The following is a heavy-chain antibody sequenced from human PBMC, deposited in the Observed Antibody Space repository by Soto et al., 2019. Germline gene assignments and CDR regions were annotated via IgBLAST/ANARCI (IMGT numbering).Heavy chain of an antibody. CDR2: INHSGST. V-gene: IGHV4-34*01. J-gene: IGHJ4*02. CDR1: GGSFSGYY. CDR3: ARGFAGYSSSWYGFDY. D-gene: IGHD6-13*01. Sequence: LSLTCAVYGGSFSGYYWSWIRQPPGKGLEWIGEINHSGSTNYNPSLKSRVTISVDTSKNQFSLKLSSVTAADTAVYYCARGFAGYSSSWYGFDYWGQGTLVTVSS.